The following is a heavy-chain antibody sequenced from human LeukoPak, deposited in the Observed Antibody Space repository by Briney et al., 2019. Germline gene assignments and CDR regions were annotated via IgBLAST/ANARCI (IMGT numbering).Heavy chain of an antibody. V-gene: IGHV3-13*01. J-gene: IGHJ6*03. CDR2: VTTAADT. CDR3: ARDATMVPLYYYYYMDV. D-gene: IGHD3-10*01. Sequence: GGSLRLSCAASGFTFSSYDMHWVRQGPGKGLEWVSGVTTAADTYYAGSVKGRFTISRDNAKNSLYLQINSLRAEDTAVYYCARDATMVPLYYYYYMDVWGKGTTVTVSS. CDR1: GFTFSSYD.